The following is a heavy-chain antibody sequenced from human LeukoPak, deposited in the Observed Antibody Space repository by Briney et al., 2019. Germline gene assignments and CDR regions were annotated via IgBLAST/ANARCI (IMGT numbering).Heavy chain of an antibody. CDR1: GGSISSGSYY. D-gene: IGHD1-26*01. J-gene: IGHJ6*03. CDR3: ARVASWSYSRYYYYYMDV. V-gene: IGHV4-61*02. Sequence: SQTLSLTCTVSGGSISSGSYYWSWIRQPAGKALEWIGRIYTSGSTNYNPSLKSRVTISVDTSKNQFSLKLSSVTAADTAVYYCARVASWSYSRYYYYYMDVWGKGTTVTVSS. CDR2: IYTSGST.